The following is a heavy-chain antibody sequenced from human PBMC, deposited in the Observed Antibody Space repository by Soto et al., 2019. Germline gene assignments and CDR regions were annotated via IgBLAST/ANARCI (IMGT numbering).Heavy chain of an antibody. V-gene: IGHV3-74*03. CDR2: MTSDGRTI. CDR1: GFTFGNYW. J-gene: IGHJ4*02. Sequence: EVQLVESGGGLVQPGASLRLSCAASGFTFGNYWMHWVRQAPGKGPEWVSRMTSDGRTIQYADSVKGRFTVSRDNAKNTLYLQMNSLRVEDTEVYYCARAEVDYWGPGTLVTVSS. CDR3: ARAEVDY.